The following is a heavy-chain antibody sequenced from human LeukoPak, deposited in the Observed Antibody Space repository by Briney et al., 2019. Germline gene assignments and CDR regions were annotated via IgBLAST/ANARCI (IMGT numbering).Heavy chain of an antibody. CDR2: IYYSGST. D-gene: IGHD6-19*01. V-gene: IGHV4-39*07. CDR1: GGSISSSSYY. Sequence: SETLSLTCTVSGGSISSSSYYWGWIRQPPGKGLEWIGSIYYSGSTYYNPSLKSRVTISVDTSKNQFSLKLSSVTAADTAVYYCARDLLQQWLVQGAFDIWGQGTMVTVSS. CDR3: ARDLLQQWLVQGAFDI. J-gene: IGHJ3*02.